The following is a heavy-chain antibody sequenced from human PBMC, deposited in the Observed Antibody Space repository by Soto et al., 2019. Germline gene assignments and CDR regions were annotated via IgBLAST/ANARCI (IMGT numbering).Heavy chain of an antibody. CDR1: GLIFSNYG. D-gene: IGHD6-13*01. Sequence: EVQLVESGGGLVKPGGSLRLSCTASGLIFSNYGMNWVRQAAGKRPEWVSSISSGGEYIDYADSVKGRLTISRDNANNILYLHLPSLGVGDTAVYYCATDGAAGAGMGVWGEGTTVTVSS. CDR3: ATDGAAGAGMGV. CDR2: ISSGGEYI. J-gene: IGHJ6*04. V-gene: IGHV3-21*06.